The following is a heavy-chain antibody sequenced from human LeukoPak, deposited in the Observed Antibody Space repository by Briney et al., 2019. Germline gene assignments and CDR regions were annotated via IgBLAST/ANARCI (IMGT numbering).Heavy chain of an antibody. Sequence: SETLSLTCTVPGGSFSSSTYYWGWVRQPPGKGLEWIGSIHYSGSTYYTPSLKSRVTISVDTSKNQFSLKLSSVTAADTAVYYCARHAEGIAAVGTRPFDYWGQGTLVTVSS. CDR2: IHYSGST. CDR3: ARHAEGIAAVGTRPFDY. D-gene: IGHD6-13*01. CDR1: GGSFSSSTYY. J-gene: IGHJ4*02. V-gene: IGHV4-39*01.